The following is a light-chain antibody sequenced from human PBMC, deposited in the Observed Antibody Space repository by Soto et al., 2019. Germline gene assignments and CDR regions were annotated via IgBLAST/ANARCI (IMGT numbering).Light chain of an antibody. J-gene: IGLJ2*01. CDR2: RNN. CDR1: SSNIGSNY. CDR3: AAWDDSLSGPV. Sequence: QSVLTQPPSASGTPGRRVTMSCSGSSSNIGSNYVYWYQQLPGTAPKLLIYRNNQRPSGVPDRFSGSKSGTSASLAISGLRSEDEADYYCAAWDDSLSGPVFGGGTKVTVL. V-gene: IGLV1-47*01.